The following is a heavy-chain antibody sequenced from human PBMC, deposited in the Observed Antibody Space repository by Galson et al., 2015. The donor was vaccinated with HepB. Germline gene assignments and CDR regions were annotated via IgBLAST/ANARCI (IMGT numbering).Heavy chain of an antibody. J-gene: IGHJ3*02. Sequence: SLRLSCAASGFTFSNAWMNWVRQAPGKGLVWVSRINSDGSSTSYADSVKGRFTISRGNAKNTLYLQMNSLRAEDTAVYYCARILARAFDIWGQGTMVTVSS. CDR2: INSDGSST. CDR3: ARILARAFDI. V-gene: IGHV3-74*01. CDR1: GFTFSNAW.